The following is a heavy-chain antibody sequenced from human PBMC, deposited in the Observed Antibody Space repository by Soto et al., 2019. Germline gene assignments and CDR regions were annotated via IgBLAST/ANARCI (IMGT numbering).Heavy chain of an antibody. CDR3: ASYRGALYFES. D-gene: IGHD3-16*01. Sequence: SETLSLTCTVSGGSINSGAYYWSWIRQPPGKGLEWIGYIYSSGSTYYNPSLKSRVTISVDPSKNQFSLKLTSVPVADTAVYYCASYRGALYFESWGPGILVTVSS. V-gene: IGHV4-30-4*02. J-gene: IGHJ4*02. CDR2: IYSSGST. CDR1: GGSINSGAYY.